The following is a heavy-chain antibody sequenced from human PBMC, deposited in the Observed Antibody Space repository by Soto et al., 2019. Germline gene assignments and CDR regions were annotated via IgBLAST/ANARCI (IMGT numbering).Heavy chain of an antibody. J-gene: IGHJ6*03. CDR2: IYPGDSDT. Sequence: GESLKISCKGSGYSFTSYWIGWVRQMPGKGLEWMGIIYPGDSDTRYSPSFQGQVTISADKSISTAYLQWSSLKASDTAMYYCARHLPNSSGWYYYYYMDVWGKGTTVTVSS. CDR1: GYSFTSYW. D-gene: IGHD6-19*01. V-gene: IGHV5-51*01. CDR3: ARHLPNSSGWYYYYYMDV.